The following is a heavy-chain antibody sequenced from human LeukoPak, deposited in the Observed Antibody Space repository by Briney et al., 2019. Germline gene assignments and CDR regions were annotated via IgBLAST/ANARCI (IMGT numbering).Heavy chain of an antibody. Sequence: GGSLRLSCAASGFTVSDNYMSWVRQAPGKGLEWVSVMYSRGDTYYAKSVKGRFTFSRDISKNTLYLQMNGLRTEDTAMYCCARDAPQVPAAGVLASWGQGTLVIVSS. J-gene: IGHJ5*02. CDR2: MYSRGDT. V-gene: IGHV3-53*01. CDR1: GFTVSDNY. CDR3: ARDAPQVPAAGVLAS. D-gene: IGHD6-13*01.